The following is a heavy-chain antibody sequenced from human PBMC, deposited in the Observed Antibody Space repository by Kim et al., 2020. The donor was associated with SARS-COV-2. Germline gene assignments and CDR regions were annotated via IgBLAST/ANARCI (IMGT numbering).Heavy chain of an antibody. V-gene: IGHV3-48*02. J-gene: IGHJ6*02. CDR3: ARAGYCSSTSCHYYYYGMDV. CDR2: ISSSSSTI. Sequence: GGSLRLSCAASGFTFSSYSMNWVRQAPGKGLEWVSYISSSSSTIYYADSVKGRFTISRDNAKNSLYLQINSLRDEDTAVYYCARAGYCSSTSCHYYYYGMDVWGQGTTVTVSS. CDR1: GFTFSSYS. D-gene: IGHD2-2*01.